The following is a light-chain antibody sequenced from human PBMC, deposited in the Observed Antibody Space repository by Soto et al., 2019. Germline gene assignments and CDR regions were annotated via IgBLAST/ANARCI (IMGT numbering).Light chain of an antibody. CDR2: GAS. J-gene: IGKJ1*01. CDR3: QQYGISPRT. Sequence: EIVLTQSPGTLSLSPGETATLSCRASQSISIRSLAWYQQKPGQAPRLPSYGASSRATGIPDRFSGSGSGTDFTLTISRLEPEDFAVYYCQQYGISPRTFGQGTKVDIK. V-gene: IGKV3-20*01. CDR1: QSISIRS.